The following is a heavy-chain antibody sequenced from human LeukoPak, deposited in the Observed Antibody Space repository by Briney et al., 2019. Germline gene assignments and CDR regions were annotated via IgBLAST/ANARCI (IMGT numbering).Heavy chain of an antibody. CDR1: GYTFTSYY. CDR3: ARLPLRSIAVGYYGMDV. CDR2: INPSGGST. J-gene: IGHJ6*02. Sequence: GASVNVSCKASGYTFTSYYMHWVRQAPGQGLEWMGIINPSGGSTSYAQKFQGRVTMTRDTSTSTVYMELSSLRSEDTAVYYCARLPLRSIAVGYYGMDVWGQGTTVTVSS. V-gene: IGHV1-46*01. D-gene: IGHD6-6*01.